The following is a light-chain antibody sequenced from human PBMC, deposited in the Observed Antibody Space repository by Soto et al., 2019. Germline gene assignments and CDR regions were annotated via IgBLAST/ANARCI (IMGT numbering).Light chain of an antibody. V-gene: IGLV2-8*01. J-gene: IGLJ1*01. CDR2: EVS. Sequence: QSALTQPPSASGSPGQSVTISCTGTSSDVGGYNYVSWYQHHPGKAPKLMIYEVSKRPSGVPDRFSGSKSGNTASLTVSGLQAEDEADYYCCSNAVGSTYVFGTGTKVTVL. CDR1: SSDVGGYNY. CDR3: CSNAVGSTYV.